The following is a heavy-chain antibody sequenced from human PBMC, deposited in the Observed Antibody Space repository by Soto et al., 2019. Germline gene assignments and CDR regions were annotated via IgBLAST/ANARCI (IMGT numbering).Heavy chain of an antibody. V-gene: IGHV1-18*01. CDR1: GYTFSIYG. CDR2: ISAYNGNT. Sequence: ASVKVSCKASGYTFSIYGISWVRQAPGQRLEWMGWISAYNGNTKYAQKLQGRVTVTTDTSTSTAYMELRSLRSEDTAVYYCGGDTGRSDVWGQGTTVTVSS. CDR3: GGDTGRSDV. D-gene: IGHD3-10*01. J-gene: IGHJ6*02.